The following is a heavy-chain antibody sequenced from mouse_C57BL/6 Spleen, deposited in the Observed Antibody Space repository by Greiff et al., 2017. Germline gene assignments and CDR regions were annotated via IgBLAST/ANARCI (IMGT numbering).Heavy chain of an antibody. CDR3: GRGGDAMGY. CDR2: INPNYGST. CDR1: GYSFTDYN. Sequence: VQLQQSGPELVKPGASVKISCKASGYSFTDYNMHWVKQSNGKSLEWIGVINPNYGSTRYNQKFKGKATLTVDKSSSTAYLQLNSLTSEDSAVYYCGRGGDAMGYWGQRPSVTVSS. J-gene: IGHJ4*01. V-gene: IGHV1-39*01.